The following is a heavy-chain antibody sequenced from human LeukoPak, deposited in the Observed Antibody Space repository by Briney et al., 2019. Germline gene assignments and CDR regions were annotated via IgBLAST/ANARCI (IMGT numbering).Heavy chain of an antibody. Sequence: PGGSLRLSCAASGFTFSSFAMSWVRQAPGKGLEWVSVISGDGGTTHYADPVKGRFTISRDNSKNTLYLQWNSLRAEDTAVYYCVREASTLDYWGQGTLVTVSS. V-gene: IGHV3-23*01. CDR1: GFTFSSFA. CDR2: ISGDGGTT. J-gene: IGHJ4*02. CDR3: VREASTLDY.